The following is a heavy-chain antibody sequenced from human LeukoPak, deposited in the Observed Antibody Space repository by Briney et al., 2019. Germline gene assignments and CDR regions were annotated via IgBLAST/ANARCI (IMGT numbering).Heavy chain of an antibody. V-gene: IGHV1-18*01. D-gene: IGHD2-21*02. CDR3: ARGVTARGFYYYMDV. Sequence: ASVKVSCKASGGTFSSYAISWVRQAPGQGLEWMGWISAYNGNTNYAQKFQGRVTMTRDTSISTAYMDLSRLRSDDTAVYYCARGVTARGFYYYMDVWGKGTTVTISS. CDR1: GGTFSSYA. J-gene: IGHJ6*03. CDR2: ISAYNGNT.